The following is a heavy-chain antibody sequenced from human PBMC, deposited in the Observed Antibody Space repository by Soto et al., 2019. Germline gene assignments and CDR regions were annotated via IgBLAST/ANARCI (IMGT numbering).Heavy chain of an antibody. V-gene: IGHV1-69*13. D-gene: IGHD5-18*01. CDR1: GGTFSSYA. J-gene: IGHJ6*02. Sequence: SVKVSCKASGGTFSSYAISWVRQAPGQGLEWMGGIIPIFGTANYAQKFQGRVTITADESTSTAYMELSSLRSEDTAVYYCAREDTAMPYYYYYGMDVWGQGTTVTVSS. CDR2: IIPIFGTA. CDR3: AREDTAMPYYYYYGMDV.